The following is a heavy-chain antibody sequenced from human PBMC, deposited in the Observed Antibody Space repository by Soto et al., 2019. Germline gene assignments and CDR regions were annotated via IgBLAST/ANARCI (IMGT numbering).Heavy chain of an antibody. J-gene: IGHJ4*02. D-gene: IGHD6-19*01. CDR1: GGSISSGSYS. CDR3: AGRVAVAGHFDY. Sequence: QLQLQESGSGLVKPSQTLPLTCAVSGGSISSGSYSWNWIRQPPGKGLEWIGHIFHSGYTSFNPSLKSRVTISVDRSKNQFSLNLRSVTAADTAVYYCAGRVAVAGHFDYWGQGALVTVSS. V-gene: IGHV4-30-2*01. CDR2: IFHSGYT.